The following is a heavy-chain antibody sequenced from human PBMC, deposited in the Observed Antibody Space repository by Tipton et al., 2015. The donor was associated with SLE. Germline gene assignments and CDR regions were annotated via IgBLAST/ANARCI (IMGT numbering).Heavy chain of an antibody. CDR1: GGSISSYY. CDR2: IYYSGST. J-gene: IGHJ3*02. D-gene: IGHD3-10*01. CDR3: ARPEGASITDALDI. Sequence: TLSLTCTVSGGSISSYYWSWIRQPPGKGLEWIGYIYYSGSTNYNPSLKSRVTISVDTSKNQFSLKLSSVTAADTAVYYCARPEGASITDALDIWGQGTMVTVSS. V-gene: IGHV4-59*01.